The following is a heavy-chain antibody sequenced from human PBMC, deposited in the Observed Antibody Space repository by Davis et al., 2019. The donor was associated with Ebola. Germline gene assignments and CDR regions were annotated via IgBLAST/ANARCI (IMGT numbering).Heavy chain of an antibody. V-gene: IGHV3-11*01. CDR3: ARDLGRDGFMKQPDAFDI. CDR2: ISSSGSTI. CDR1: GFTFSDYY. Sequence: GESLKISCAASGFTFSDYYMSWIRQAPGKGLEWVSYISSSGSTIYYADSVKGRFTISRDNAKNSLYLQMNSLRAEDTAVYYCARDLGRDGFMKQPDAFDIWGQGTMVTVSS. D-gene: IGHD6-13*01. J-gene: IGHJ3*02.